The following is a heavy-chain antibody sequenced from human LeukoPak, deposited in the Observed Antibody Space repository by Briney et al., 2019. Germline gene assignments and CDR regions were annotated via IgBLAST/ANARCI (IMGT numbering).Heavy chain of an antibody. CDR1: RFTFSIFG. CDR3: RAATRYLDYYYDY. CDR2: ISSDGTNK. Sequence: GGSLRLSCAASRFTFSIFGMHWVRQAPGKGLEWIAVISSDGTNKYYADSVRGRFTISRDNSKDTLYLQMSSLRIEDTAIYYCRAATRYLDYYYDYWGQGTLVTVSS. J-gene: IGHJ4*02. V-gene: IGHV3-30*03. D-gene: IGHD3-22*01.